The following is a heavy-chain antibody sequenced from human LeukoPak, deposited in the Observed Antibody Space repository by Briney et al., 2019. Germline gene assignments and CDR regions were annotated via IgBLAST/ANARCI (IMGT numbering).Heavy chain of an antibody. V-gene: IGHV3-23*01. CDR1: GFTFSSYA. CDR2: ISGSGGST. CDR3: AKAVQNDYGDMGHGMDV. J-gene: IGHJ6*02. Sequence: GGSLRLSCAASGFTFSSYAMSWVRQAPGKGLEWVSAISGSGGSTYYADSVKGRFTISRDNSKNTLYLQMNSLRAEDTAVYYCAKAVQNDYGDMGHGMDVWGQGTTVTVSS. D-gene: IGHD4-17*01.